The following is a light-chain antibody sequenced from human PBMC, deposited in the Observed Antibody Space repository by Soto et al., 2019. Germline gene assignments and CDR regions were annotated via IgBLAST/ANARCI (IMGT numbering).Light chain of an antibody. CDR3: QKYSIVPV. CDR1: QGIRNY. CDR2: AAS. Sequence: DIQMTQSPTSLSASVGDRVTITCRASQGIRNYVAWYQQKPGKAPKLLIYAASTLQSGVPSRFSGSGSGTDFSLTINSLQPEDVATYSCQKYSIVPVFGPGTKVQIQ. V-gene: IGKV1-27*01. J-gene: IGKJ3*01.